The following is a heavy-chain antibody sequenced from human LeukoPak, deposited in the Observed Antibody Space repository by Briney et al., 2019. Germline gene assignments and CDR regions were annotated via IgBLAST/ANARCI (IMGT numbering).Heavy chain of an antibody. Sequence: SETLSLTCTVSGDSISSGYYSWSWIRQPAGKGLEWIGRLYSSGTPKYNPSLKSRVTILLDTSKNQFSLKLSSVGAADTALYYCARDRRQRDYFDFWGQGARVTVSS. CDR3: ARDRRQRDYFDF. V-gene: IGHV4-61*02. J-gene: IGHJ4*02. CDR2: LYSSGTP. CDR1: GDSISSGYYS. D-gene: IGHD1-1*01.